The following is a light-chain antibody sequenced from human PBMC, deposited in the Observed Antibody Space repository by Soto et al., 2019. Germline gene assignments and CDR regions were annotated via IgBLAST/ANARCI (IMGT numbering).Light chain of an antibody. CDR1: QSVSNSY. V-gene: IGKV3-20*01. CDR2: GAS. Sequence: EIVLTQSPGTLSLSPGERATLSCMASQSVSNSYLAWYQQKPGQAPRLLIYGASSRATGIPDRFSGSGSGTDFTLTISRLEPEDFAVYYCQQYNSSPPMYTFGQGTKLEIK. CDR3: QQYNSSPPMYT. J-gene: IGKJ2*01.